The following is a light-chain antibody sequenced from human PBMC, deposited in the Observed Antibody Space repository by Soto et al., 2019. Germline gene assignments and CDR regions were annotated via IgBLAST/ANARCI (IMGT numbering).Light chain of an antibody. CDR1: QDVSSN. CDR2: GAS. Sequence: EMLVTQSPATLSVSPWERATLSCRASQDVSSNLAWYQQKPGQAPRLLMYGASTRATGIPARFSGSGSGTEFTLTINGLQSEDFAVYYCQQYDTWPPGTFGQGTKVDIK. V-gene: IGKV3-15*01. J-gene: IGKJ1*01. CDR3: QQYDTWPPGT.